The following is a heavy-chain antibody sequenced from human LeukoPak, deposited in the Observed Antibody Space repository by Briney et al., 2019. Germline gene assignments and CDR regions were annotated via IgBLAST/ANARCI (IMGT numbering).Heavy chain of an antibody. Sequence: TGGSLRLSCAASGFTFDDYAMHWVRQAPGKGLECVSGISWNSGSIGYADSVKGRFTISRDNAKNSLYLQMNSLRAEDTALYYCAKGIAAAGFSYYYYGMDVWGQGTTVTVSS. D-gene: IGHD6-13*01. J-gene: IGHJ6*02. V-gene: IGHV3-9*01. CDR1: GFTFDDYA. CDR2: ISWNSGSI. CDR3: AKGIAAAGFSYYYYGMDV.